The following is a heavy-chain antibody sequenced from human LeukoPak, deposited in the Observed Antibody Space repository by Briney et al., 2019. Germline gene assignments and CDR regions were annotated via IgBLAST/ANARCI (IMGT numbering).Heavy chain of an antibody. CDR2: IYYSGST. D-gene: IGHD6-13*01. CDR3: ARAGRAAADNWFDP. CDR1: GGSVSSGSYY. J-gene: IGHJ5*02. V-gene: IGHV4-61*01. Sequence: PSETLSLTCTVSGGSVSSGSYYWSWIRQPPGKGLEWTGYIYYSGSTNYNPSLKSRVTISVDTSKNQFSLKLSSVTAADTAVYYCARAGRAAADNWFDPWGQGTLVTVSS.